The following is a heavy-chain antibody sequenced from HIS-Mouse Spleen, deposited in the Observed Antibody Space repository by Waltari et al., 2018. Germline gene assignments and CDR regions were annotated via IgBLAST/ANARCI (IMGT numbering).Heavy chain of an antibody. Sequence: QVQLVESGGGVVQPGRSLRLSCAASGFTFSSYGMHWVRQAPGKGVEWGAVISYDGSNKYYADSVKGRFTISRDNSKNTLYLQMNSLRAEDTAVYYCAKEGLIVGATNWFDPWGQGTLVTVSS. J-gene: IGHJ5*02. CDR1: GFTFSSYG. CDR2: ISYDGSNK. CDR3: AKEGLIVGATNWFDP. D-gene: IGHD1-26*01. V-gene: IGHV3-30*18.